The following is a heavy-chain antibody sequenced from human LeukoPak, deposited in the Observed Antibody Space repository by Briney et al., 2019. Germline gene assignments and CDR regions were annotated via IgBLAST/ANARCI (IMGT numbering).Heavy chain of an antibody. CDR1: GGSISSYY. D-gene: IGHD3-3*02. CDR3: ARVIPASHFKRYPNWFDP. Sequence: ETLSLTCTXSGGSISSYYWSWIRQPPGKGLEWIGYIYYSGSTNYNPSLKSRVTISVDTSKNQFSLKLSSVTAADTAVCYSARVIPASHFKRYPNWFDPWGQGTLVTVSS. CDR2: IYYSGST. V-gene: IGHV4-59*01. J-gene: IGHJ5*02.